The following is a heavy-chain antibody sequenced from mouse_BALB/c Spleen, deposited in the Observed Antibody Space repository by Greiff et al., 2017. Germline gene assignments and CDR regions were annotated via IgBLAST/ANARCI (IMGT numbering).Heavy chain of an antibody. J-gene: IGHJ1*01. D-gene: IGHD2-14*01. Sequence: QVQLQQSGAELVKPGASVKLSCKASGYTFTSYYMYWVKQRPGQGLEWIGEINPSNGGTNFNEKFKSKATLTVDKSSSTAYMQLSSLTSEDSAVYYCTRAYYRYDWYFDVWGAGTTVTVSS. V-gene: IGHV1S81*02. CDR1: GYTFTSYY. CDR3: TRAYYRYDWYFDV. CDR2: INPSNGGT.